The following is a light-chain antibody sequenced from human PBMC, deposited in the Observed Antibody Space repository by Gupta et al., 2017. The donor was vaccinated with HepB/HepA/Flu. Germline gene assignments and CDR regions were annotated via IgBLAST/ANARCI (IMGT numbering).Light chain of an antibody. V-gene: IGLV3-19*01. Sequence: SSELTQDPSVTVPLGQTVTITCQGDSLRTYCASWYQQKPGQAPVLVMYGKDNRPSGIPGRFSGSDSGNTASLTIAGAQAEDEGDYYCHSRDSSGNLMIFGGGTKLTVL. J-gene: IGLJ2*01. CDR1: SLRTYC. CDR2: GKD. CDR3: HSRDSSGNLMI.